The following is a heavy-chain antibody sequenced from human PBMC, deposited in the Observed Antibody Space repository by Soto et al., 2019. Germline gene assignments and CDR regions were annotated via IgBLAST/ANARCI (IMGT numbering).Heavy chain of an antibody. Sequence: SETLSLTCTVSGGSISSGGYYWSWIRQHPGKGLEWIGYIYYSGSTYYNPSLKSRVTISVDTSKNQFSLKLSPVTAADTAVYYCARWDMGGVDYWGQGTLVTVSS. CDR3: ARWDMGGVDY. J-gene: IGHJ4*02. D-gene: IGHD1-26*01. V-gene: IGHV4-31*03. CDR1: GGSISSGGYY. CDR2: IYYSGST.